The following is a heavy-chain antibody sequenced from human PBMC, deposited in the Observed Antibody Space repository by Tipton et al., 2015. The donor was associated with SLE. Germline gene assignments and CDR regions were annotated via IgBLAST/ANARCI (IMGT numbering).Heavy chain of an antibody. CDR2: IYYSGST. CDR3: ARDGYGGSHFSD. D-gene: IGHD1-26*01. CDR1: GGSISSYY. V-gene: IGHV4-59*01. Sequence: VKPSETLSLTCTVSGGSISSYYWSWIRQPPGKGLEWIGYIYYSGSTNYNPSLKSRVTISVDTSKDQFSLKLSSVTAADTAVYYCARDGYGGSHFSDWGQGTLVTVSS. J-gene: IGHJ4*02.